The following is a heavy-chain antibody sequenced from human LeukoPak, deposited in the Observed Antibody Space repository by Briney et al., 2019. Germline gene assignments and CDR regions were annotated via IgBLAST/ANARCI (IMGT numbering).Heavy chain of an antibody. Sequence: GGSLRLSCAASGFTFNSYDMSWVRQAPGKGLEWVSSISLSTNGKTYADSVQGRFTISTDNAKNTLYLQMDSLRAEDTAIYYCAKALTRWAFDIWGQGTMVTVSS. V-gene: IGHV3-23*01. CDR1: GFTFNSYD. CDR2: ISLSTNGK. J-gene: IGHJ3*02. D-gene: IGHD3-16*01. CDR3: AKALTRWAFDI.